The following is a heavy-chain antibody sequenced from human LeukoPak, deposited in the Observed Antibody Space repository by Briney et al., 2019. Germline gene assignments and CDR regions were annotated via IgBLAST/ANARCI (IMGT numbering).Heavy chain of an antibody. Sequence: HAGGSLRLSYAASGFTFSAFNMHWVRQAPGKGLEWVAIISHHGGTAHYADSLKGRFTISRDNSKNTVDLQMNSLRVEDTAIYYCARDFSWAFDYWGQGTLVTVSS. D-gene: IGHD3-16*01. CDR2: ISHHGGTA. CDR1: GFTFSAFN. V-gene: IGHV3-30-3*01. J-gene: IGHJ4*02. CDR3: ARDFSWAFDY.